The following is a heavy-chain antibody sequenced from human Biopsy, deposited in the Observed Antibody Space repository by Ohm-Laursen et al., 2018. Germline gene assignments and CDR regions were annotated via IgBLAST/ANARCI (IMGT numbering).Heavy chain of an antibody. Sequence: GSLRLSCTASGITFNSDWMSWVRQAPGKGLEWVAIIREHGNEEFYVDSVKGRFTISGDNARNSVYLQMNSLIAEDTAIYYCARGNGPSAWGQGTLVTVSS. CDR1: GITFNSDW. CDR2: IREHGNEE. D-gene: IGHD4-11*01. CDR3: ARGNGPSA. V-gene: IGHV3-7*04. J-gene: IGHJ5*02.